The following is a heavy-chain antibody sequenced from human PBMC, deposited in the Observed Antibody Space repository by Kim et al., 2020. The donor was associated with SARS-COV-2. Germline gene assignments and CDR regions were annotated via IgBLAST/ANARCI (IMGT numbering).Heavy chain of an antibody. CDR1: GGSISSYY. D-gene: IGHD2-2*01. Sequence: SETLSLTCTVSGGSISSYYWSWIRQPPGKGLEWIGYIYYSGSTNYNPSLKSRVTISVDTSKNQFSLKLSSVTAADTAVYYCARQDDEYQLGYGMDVWGQGTTVTVSS. V-gene: IGHV4-59*08. CDR3: ARQDDEYQLGYGMDV. J-gene: IGHJ6*02. CDR2: IYYSGST.